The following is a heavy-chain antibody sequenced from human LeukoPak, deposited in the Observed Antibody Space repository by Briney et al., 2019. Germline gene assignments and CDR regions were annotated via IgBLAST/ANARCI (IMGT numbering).Heavy chain of an antibody. CDR1: GFTFSTYE. CDR3: AKAPVTTCRGAYCYPFDY. Sequence: GGSLRLSCAASGFTFSTYEMNWVRQAPGKGLEWVSYISSRDSTTYYADSVKGRFTISRDNGKNSLSLQMNSLRAEDAAVYYCAKAPVTTCRGAYCYPFDYWGQGTLVTVSS. V-gene: IGHV3-48*03. CDR2: ISSRDSTT. J-gene: IGHJ4*02. D-gene: IGHD2-21*01.